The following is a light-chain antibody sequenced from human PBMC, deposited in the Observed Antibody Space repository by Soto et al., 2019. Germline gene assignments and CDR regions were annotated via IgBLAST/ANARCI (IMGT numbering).Light chain of an antibody. V-gene: IGLV2-14*01. J-gene: IGLJ1*01. CDR1: SSDVGGYNY. Sequence: QSALTQPASVSGSPGQSITISCTGTSSDVGGYNYVSWYQQHPGKAPKLMIYDFNNRPSGVSNRFSGSKSGNTASLTISALQAEDEADYYCSSYTSSSTRVFGTGTKVTVL. CDR3: SSYTSSSTRV. CDR2: DFN.